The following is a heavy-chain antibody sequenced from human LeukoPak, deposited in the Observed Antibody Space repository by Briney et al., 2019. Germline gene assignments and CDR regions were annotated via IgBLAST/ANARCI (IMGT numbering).Heavy chain of an antibody. CDR3: ARATSNPHTHFDY. J-gene: IGHJ4*02. V-gene: IGHV1-2*06. Sequence: ASVKVSCKPSGYTFTGYYIHWVRQAPGQGLEWMGRVNPNIDGTNYAQDSQGRVTMTRDTSISTVYMELSRLTSDDTAVYYCARATSNPHTHFDYWGQGTLVTVSS. CDR2: VNPNIDGT. D-gene: IGHD1-14*01. CDR1: GYTFTGYY.